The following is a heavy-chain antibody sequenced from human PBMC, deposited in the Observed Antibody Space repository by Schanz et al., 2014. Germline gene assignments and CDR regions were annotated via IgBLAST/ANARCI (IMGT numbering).Heavy chain of an antibody. CDR2: IYSGGST. J-gene: IGHJ4*02. Sequence: EVQLVESGGGLVQPGGSLRLSCAASGFTVSSNYMSWVRQAPGKGLEWVSVIYSGGSTYYADSVKGRFTISRHNSKNTLSLQMNSLRAEDTAVYYCARGSMVRGVIISSAFDYWGQGTLVTVSS. CDR3: ARGSMVRGVIISSAFDY. D-gene: IGHD3-10*01. CDR1: GFTVSSNY. V-gene: IGHV3-53*04.